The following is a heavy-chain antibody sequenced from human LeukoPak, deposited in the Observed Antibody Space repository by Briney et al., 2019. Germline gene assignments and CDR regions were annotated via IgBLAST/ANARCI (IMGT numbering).Heavy chain of an antibody. J-gene: IGHJ1*01. CDR1: GFTFSSYA. V-gene: IGHV3-23*01. CDR2: ISGSGGST. Sequence: GGSLRLSCAASGFTFSSYAMSWVRQAPGKGLEWVSTISGSGGSTYYADSVKGRFTISRDNSKNTLYLQMNSLRAEDTAVYYCAKHTGGSWYFGRYFQHWGQGTLVTVSS. D-gene: IGHD6-13*01. CDR3: AKHTGGSWYFGRYFQH.